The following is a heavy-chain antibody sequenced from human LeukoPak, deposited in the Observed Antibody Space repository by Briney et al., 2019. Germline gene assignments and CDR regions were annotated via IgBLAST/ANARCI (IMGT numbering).Heavy chain of an antibody. Sequence: PSETLSLTCTVSGGSITGYYWSWIRRPPGKGLEWVGYIFSSGSTNYNPSLKSRVTISLDTSKSQFSLKLISVTASDTAVYYCARLTKFLTTYYPTPWGQGTLVTVSS. V-gene: IGHV4-59*08. D-gene: IGHD2/OR15-2a*01. CDR2: IFSSGST. CDR1: GGSITGYY. CDR3: ARLTKFLTTYYPTP. J-gene: IGHJ5*02.